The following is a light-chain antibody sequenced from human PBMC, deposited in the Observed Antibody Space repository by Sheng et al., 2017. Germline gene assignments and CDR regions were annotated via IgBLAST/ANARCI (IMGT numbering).Light chain of an antibody. Sequence: SYELTQPPSVSVSPGQTARITCSGDALPTQYAFWYQQKPGQAPVVVIYKDSERPSGIPERFSGSSSGTIATLTISGVQAEDEADYYCQSADSSGSVVFGGGTKLTVL. CDR3: QSADSSGSVV. CDR1: ALPTQY. J-gene: IGLJ2*01. V-gene: IGLV3-25*03. CDR2: KDS.